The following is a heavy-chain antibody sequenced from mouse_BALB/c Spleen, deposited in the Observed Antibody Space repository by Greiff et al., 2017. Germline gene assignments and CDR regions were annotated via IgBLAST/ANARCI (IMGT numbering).Heavy chain of an antibody. CDR2: ISSGGSYT. CDR3: AREVRRRDYAMDY. J-gene: IGHJ4*01. V-gene: IGHV5-6*03. D-gene: IGHD2-14*01. CDR1: GFTFSSYG. Sequence: EVKLVESGGGLVKPGGSLKLSCAASGFTFSSYGMSWVRQTPDKRLEWVATISSGGSYTYYPDSVKGRFTISRDNAKNTLYLQMSSLKSEDTAMYYCAREVRRRDYAMDYWGQGTSVTVSS.